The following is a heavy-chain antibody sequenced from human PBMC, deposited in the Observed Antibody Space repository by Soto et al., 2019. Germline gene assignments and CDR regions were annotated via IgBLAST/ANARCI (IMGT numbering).Heavy chain of an antibody. CDR2: IYYSGST. V-gene: IGHV4-59*01. CDR1: GGSISTYY. Sequence: PSETLSLTCAVYGGSISTYYWSWIRQPPGKGLEWIGYIYYSGSTNYNPSLNSRVSISVDTSKNHFSLNLSSVTAADTAVYYCARDAGDYYFDYWGQGTLVTVSS. CDR3: ARDAGDYYFDY. J-gene: IGHJ4*02.